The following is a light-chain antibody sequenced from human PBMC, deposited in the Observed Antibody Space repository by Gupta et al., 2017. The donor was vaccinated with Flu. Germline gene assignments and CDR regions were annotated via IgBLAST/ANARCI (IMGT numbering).Light chain of an antibody. CDR2: GNN. V-gene: IGLV1-40*01. J-gene: IGLJ2*01. CDR1: SSNIGAGFD. CDR3: QSYDSRLSAI. Sequence: QSVLTQPPSLSGAPGQRVTISCPGSSSNIGAGFDVHWYQQLPGAAPKLLIYGNNNRPSGVPDRFSGSKSGTSASLAITGLQAEDEAVYYCQSYDSRLSAIFGGGTTVTVL.